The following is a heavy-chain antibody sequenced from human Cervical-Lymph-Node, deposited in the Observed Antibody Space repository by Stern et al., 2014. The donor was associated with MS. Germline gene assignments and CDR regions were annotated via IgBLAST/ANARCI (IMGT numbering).Heavy chain of an antibody. CDR1: GGTFSTYA. CDR3: ASGGRSSWYFDL. D-gene: IGHD6-6*01. V-gene: IGHV1-69*01. J-gene: IGHJ2*01. Sequence: QVQLEKSGAAVKKPASSVKVSCTASGGTFSTYAVSLVRQAPGPGLEWMGGILPIIGTANDAQKFQGRVTITADESTTTAYMELSSLRSEDTAVYYCASGGRSSWYFDLWGRGTLVTVSS. CDR2: ILPIIGTA.